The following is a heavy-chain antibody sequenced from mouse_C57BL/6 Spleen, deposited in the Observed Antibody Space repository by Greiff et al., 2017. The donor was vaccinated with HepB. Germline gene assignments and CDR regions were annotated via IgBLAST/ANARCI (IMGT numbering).Heavy chain of an antibody. CDR1: GFNIKDDY. CDR3: TTDGTDWYFDV. Sequence: EVKLQESGAELVRPGASVKLSCTASGFNIKDDYMHWVKQRPEQGLEWIGWIDPENGDTEYASKFQGKATITADTSSNTAYLQLSSLTSEDTAVYYCTTDGTDWYFDVWGTGTTVTVSS. V-gene: IGHV14-4*01. D-gene: IGHD2-1*01. J-gene: IGHJ1*03. CDR2: IDPENGDT.